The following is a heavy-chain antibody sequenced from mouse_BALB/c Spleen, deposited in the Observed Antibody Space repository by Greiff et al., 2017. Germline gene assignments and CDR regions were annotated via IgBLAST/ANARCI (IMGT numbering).Heavy chain of an antibody. Sequence: ESGPGLVKPSQSLSLTCSVTGYSITSGYYWNWIRQFPGNKLEWMGYISYDGSNNYNPSLKNRISITRDTSKNQFFLKLNSVTTEDTATYYCARRGNYVDYYAMDYWGQGTSVTVSS. CDR2: ISYDGSN. CDR3: ARRGNYVDYYAMDY. J-gene: IGHJ4*01. V-gene: IGHV3-6*02. CDR1: GYSITSGYY. D-gene: IGHD2-1*01.